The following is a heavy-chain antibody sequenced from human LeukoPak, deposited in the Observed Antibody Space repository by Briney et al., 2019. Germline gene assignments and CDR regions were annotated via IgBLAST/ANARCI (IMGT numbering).Heavy chain of an antibody. Sequence: SVKVSCKASGGTFSSYAISWVRQAPGQGLEWMGGIIPIFGTANYAQKFQGRVMITADESTSTAYMELSSLRSEDTAVYYCARAPSWYCSSTSCYASQNNWFDPWGQGTLVTVSS. D-gene: IGHD2-2*01. CDR2: IIPIFGTA. V-gene: IGHV1-69*13. CDR1: GGTFSSYA. CDR3: ARAPSWYCSSTSCYASQNNWFDP. J-gene: IGHJ5*02.